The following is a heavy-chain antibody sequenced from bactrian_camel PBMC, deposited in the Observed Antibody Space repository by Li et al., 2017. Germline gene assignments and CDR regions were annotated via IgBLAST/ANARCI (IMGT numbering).Heavy chain of an antibody. CDR1: EPLDTYNA. Sequence: QLVESGGGLVQPGGSLRLSCSSSEPLDTYNAMAWFRQAPGKGLEWVSGIYLDGRDTYYADSVKGRFTISRDNAKNTVWLQMSSLQSEDTALYYCATKRRGALYFTNWGRGPRSPSP. J-gene: IGHJ4*01. CDR2: IYLDGRDT. CDR3: ATKRRGALYFT. V-gene: IGHV3S6*01. D-gene: IGHD2*01.